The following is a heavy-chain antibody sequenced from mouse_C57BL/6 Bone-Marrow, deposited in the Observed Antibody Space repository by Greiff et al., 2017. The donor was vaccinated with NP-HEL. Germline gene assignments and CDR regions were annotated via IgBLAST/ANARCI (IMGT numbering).Heavy chain of an antibody. CDR1: GYTFTSYW. CDR3: TIYYGYDAWFAY. Sequence: VQLKQSGTVLARPGASVKMSCKTSGYTFTSYWMHWVKQRPGQGLEWIGAIYPGNSDTSYNQKFKGKAKLTAVTSASTAYMELSSLTNEDSAVYYCTIYYGYDAWFAYWGQGTLVTVSA. CDR2: IYPGNSDT. J-gene: IGHJ3*01. D-gene: IGHD2-2*01. V-gene: IGHV1-5*01.